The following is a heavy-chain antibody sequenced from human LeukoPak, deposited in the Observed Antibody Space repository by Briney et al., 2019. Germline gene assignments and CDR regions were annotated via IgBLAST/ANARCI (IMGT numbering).Heavy chain of an antibody. CDR1: GGSISSGSYY. CDR3: ARHRGDSMGVDF. CDR2: VYYSGSN. V-gene: IGHV4-39*01. D-gene: IGHD1-26*01. J-gene: IGHJ4*02. Sequence: SETLSLTCTVSGGSISSGSYYWGWIRQPPGKGLEWIGSVYYSGSNYYNPSLKSRVAISLDMSKNQFSLKLNSVTAADTAVYYCARHRGDSMGVDFWGQGTPVTVSS.